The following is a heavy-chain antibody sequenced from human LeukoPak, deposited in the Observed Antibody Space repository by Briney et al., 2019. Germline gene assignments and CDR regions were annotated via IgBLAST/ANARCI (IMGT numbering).Heavy chain of an antibody. Sequence: ASVKVSCKASGGTFSSYAISWVRQAPGQGLEWMGWISAYNGNTNYAQKLQGRVTMTTDTSTSTAYMELRSLRSDDTAVYYCAREAYEVSFDYWGQGTLVTVSS. V-gene: IGHV1-18*01. J-gene: IGHJ4*02. D-gene: IGHD2-21*01. CDR3: AREAYEVSFDY. CDR2: ISAYNGNT. CDR1: GGTFSSYA.